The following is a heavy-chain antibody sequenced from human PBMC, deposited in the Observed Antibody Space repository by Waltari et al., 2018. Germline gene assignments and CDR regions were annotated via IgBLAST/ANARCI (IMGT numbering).Heavy chain of an antibody. CDR2: IYSSGST. Sequence: QVQLQESGPGLVKPSEALSLTCTVSGDSMTNYYWTWIRQPPGRGLAWIGFIYSSGSTNYNSSLKARVTMSLDMSQSQFSLHLSSMTAADAAIYYCARSVQTQPFLFDYWGQGTVVRVSS. J-gene: IGHJ4*02. V-gene: IGHV4-59*01. CDR1: GDSMTNYY. CDR3: ARSVQTQPFLFDY. D-gene: IGHD2-21*01.